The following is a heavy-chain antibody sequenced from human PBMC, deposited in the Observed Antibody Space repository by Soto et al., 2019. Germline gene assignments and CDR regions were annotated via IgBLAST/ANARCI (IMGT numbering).Heavy chain of an antibody. Sequence: QVQLVQSGAEVKKPGSSVKVSCQASGGTCSSYAISWVRHAPGQGLEWLGGIIPIFGTANYAQKFQGRVTITAYESTSTAYMELSSLRSEDTDVYYCARGLAEAGSYFDYWGQGTLGTVSS. D-gene: IGHD2-15*01. J-gene: IGHJ4*02. CDR2: IIPIFGTA. CDR3: ARGLAEAGSYFDY. V-gene: IGHV1-69*12. CDR1: GGTCSSYA.